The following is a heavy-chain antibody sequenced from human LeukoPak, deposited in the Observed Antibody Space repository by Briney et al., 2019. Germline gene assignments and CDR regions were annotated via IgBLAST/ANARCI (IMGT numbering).Heavy chain of an antibody. Sequence: GASVKVSCKASGYTFTSYYMHWVRQAPGQGLEWMGIINPSGGSTNYAQKFQGRVTMTRDTSTSTVYMELSSLRSEDTAVYYCARGSHRGGGATTYYFDYWGQGTLVTVSS. V-gene: IGHV1-46*01. CDR3: ARGSHRGGGATTYYFDY. J-gene: IGHJ4*02. CDR2: INPSGGST. D-gene: IGHD1-26*01. CDR1: GYTFTSYY.